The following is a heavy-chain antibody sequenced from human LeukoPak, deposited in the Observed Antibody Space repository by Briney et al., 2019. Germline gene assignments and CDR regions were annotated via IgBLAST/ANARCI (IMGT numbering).Heavy chain of an antibody. V-gene: IGHV1-3*01. CDR1: GYTFTSYA. D-gene: IGHD1-26*01. Sequence: ASVKVSCKASGYTFTSYAMHWVRQAPGQRLEWMGWINAGNGNTKYSQKFQGRVTMTRDTSISTAYMELSRLRSDDTAVYYCARQDIVGAARWAFDIWGQGTMVTVSS. CDR3: ARQDIVGAARWAFDI. J-gene: IGHJ3*02. CDR2: INAGNGNT.